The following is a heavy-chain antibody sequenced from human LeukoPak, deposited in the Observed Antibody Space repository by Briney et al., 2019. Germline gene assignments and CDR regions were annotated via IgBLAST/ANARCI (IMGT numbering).Heavy chain of an antibody. CDR2: ISSSSSYI. D-gene: IGHD3-9*01. J-gene: IGHJ3*02. CDR3: ARDYYDILTGYHGAFDI. CDR1: GFTFSSYS. V-gene: IGHV3-21*01. Sequence: GGSLRLSCAASGFTFSSYSMNWVRQAPGKGLGWVSSISSSSSYIYYADSVKGRFTISRDNAKNSLYLQMNSLRAEDTAVYYCARDYYDILTGYHGAFDIWGQGTMVTVSS.